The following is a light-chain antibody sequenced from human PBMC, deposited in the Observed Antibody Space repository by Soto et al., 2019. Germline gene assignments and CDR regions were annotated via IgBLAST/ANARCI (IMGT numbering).Light chain of an antibody. V-gene: IGLV1-51*01. CDR2: DSN. CDR1: SSNIGNNY. J-gene: IGLJ2*01. Sequence: QSVLTQPPSVSAAPGQKVTISCSGSSSNIGNNYVSWFQQLPGTAPKLLIYDSNKRPSGIPARFSGSKSGTSATLDITGRQQGDEADYYCATWDRSLTGEVFGGGTKLTVL. CDR3: ATWDRSLTGEV.